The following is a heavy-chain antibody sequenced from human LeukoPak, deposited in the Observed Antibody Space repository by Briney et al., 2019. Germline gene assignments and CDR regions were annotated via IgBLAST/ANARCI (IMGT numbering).Heavy chain of an antibody. CDR1: GGSISSYY. CDR2: IYTSGSA. D-gene: IGHD5-18*01. CDR3: ARLWGIFVDTASMHP. Sequence: SETLSLTCTVSGGSISSYYWSWIRQPAGKGLEWIGRIYTSGSANYNPSLKSRVTMSVDTSKNQFSLKLSSVTAADTAVYYCARLWGIFVDTASMHPWGQGTLVTVSS. V-gene: IGHV4-4*07. J-gene: IGHJ5*02.